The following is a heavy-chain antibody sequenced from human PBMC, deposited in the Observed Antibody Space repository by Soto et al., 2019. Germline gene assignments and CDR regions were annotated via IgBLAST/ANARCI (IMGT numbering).Heavy chain of an antibody. Sequence: GGSLRLSCAASGFTFSGSAMHWVRQASGKGLEWVGRIRSKANSYATAYAASVKGRFTISRDDSKNTAYLQMNSLKTEDTAVYYCTRRLESSSWYYYGMDVWGQGTTVTVSS. V-gene: IGHV3-73*01. J-gene: IGHJ6*02. CDR2: IRSKANSYAT. CDR1: GFTFSGSA. D-gene: IGHD6-13*01. CDR3: TRRLESSSWYYYGMDV.